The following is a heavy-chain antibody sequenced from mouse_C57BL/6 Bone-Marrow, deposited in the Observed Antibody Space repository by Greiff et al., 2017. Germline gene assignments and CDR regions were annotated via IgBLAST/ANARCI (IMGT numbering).Heavy chain of an antibody. J-gene: IGHJ4*01. Sequence: VQLQQPGAELVKPGASVKLSCKASGYTFTSYWMHWVKQRPGQGLEWIGMIHPNSGSTNYNEKFKSKATLTVDKSSSTAYMQLSSLTSEDSAVYYCARCLLYYYAMDYWGQGTSVTVSS. V-gene: IGHV1-64*01. CDR1: GYTFTSYW. CDR3: ARCLLYYYAMDY. CDR2: IHPNSGST. D-gene: IGHD1-1*02.